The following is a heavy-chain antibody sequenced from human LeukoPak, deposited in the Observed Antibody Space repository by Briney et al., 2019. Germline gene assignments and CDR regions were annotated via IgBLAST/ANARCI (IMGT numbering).Heavy chain of an antibody. CDR3: ARGAWSSSIDY. J-gene: IGHJ4*02. CDR2: IYYSGST. Sequence: SETLSLTCTVSGGSISSGDYYWSWIRQPPGKGLEWIGYIYYSGSTYYNPSLKSRLTISGDTSKNQFSLRLSSVTAADTAVYYCARGAWSSSIDYWGQGTLVTVSS. V-gene: IGHV4-30-4*01. D-gene: IGHD6-6*01. CDR1: GGSISSGDYY.